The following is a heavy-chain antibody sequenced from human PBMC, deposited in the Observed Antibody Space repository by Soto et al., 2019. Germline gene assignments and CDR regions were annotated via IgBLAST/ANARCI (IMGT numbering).Heavy chain of an antibody. CDR2: MYYSGNA. CDR3: AREYPVHSAYFDY. CDR1: GASISSYY. D-gene: IGHD1-26*01. Sequence: SETLSLTCAVSGASISSYYWSWIRQSPGKGLEWIGYMYYSGNANYNPSLRSRITISVDTSKNQFSLNLNSVTAADTAVYYGAREYPVHSAYFDYWGQGILVTVSS. V-gene: IGHV4-59*01. J-gene: IGHJ4*02.